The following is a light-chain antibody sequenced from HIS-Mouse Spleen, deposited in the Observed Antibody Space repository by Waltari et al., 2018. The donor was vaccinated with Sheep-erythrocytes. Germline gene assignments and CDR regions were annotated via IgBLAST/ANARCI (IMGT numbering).Light chain of an antibody. Sequence: DIVMTQSPDSLAVSLGERATIHCKSSQSVLYSSNNKNYLAWYQQKPGKPPKLLIYWASTRESGVPDRFSGSGSGTDFTLTISSLQAEDVAVYYCQQYYSTLTFGGGTKVEIK. CDR2: WAS. CDR1: QSVLYSSNNKNY. V-gene: IGKV4-1*01. J-gene: IGKJ4*01. CDR3: QQYYSTLT.